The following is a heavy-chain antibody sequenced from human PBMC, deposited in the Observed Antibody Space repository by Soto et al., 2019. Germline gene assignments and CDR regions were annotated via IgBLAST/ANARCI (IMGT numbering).Heavy chain of an antibody. CDR3: ARDPMNTAMVPRYYYYGMDV. V-gene: IGHV1-2*04. CDR1: GYTFTGYY. CDR2: INPNSGGT. Sequence: GASVKVSCKASGYTFTGYYMHWVRQAPGQGLEWMGWINPNSGGTNYAQKFQGWVTMTRDTSISTAYMELSRLRSDDTAVYYCARDPMNTAMVPRYYYYGMDVWGQGTTVTVS. J-gene: IGHJ6*02. D-gene: IGHD5-18*01.